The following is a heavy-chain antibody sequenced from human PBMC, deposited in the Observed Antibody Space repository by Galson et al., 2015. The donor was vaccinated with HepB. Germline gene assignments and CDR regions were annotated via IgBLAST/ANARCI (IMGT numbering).Heavy chain of an antibody. V-gene: IGHV3-7*01. J-gene: IGHJ6*03. CDR3: ARVNWELGTWHMDV. CDR2: IKQDESEK. CDR1: GFTLTNYR. D-gene: IGHD1-26*01. Sequence: SLRLSCAASGFTLTNYRMSWVRQAPGKGLEWVANIKQDESEKYYANSVKGRFTISRDNAMNSLYLLMNSLRGEDTAVYYCARVNWELGTWHMDVWAEGPRSPSP.